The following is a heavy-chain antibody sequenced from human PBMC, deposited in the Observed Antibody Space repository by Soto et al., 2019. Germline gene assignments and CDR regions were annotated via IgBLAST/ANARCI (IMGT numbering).Heavy chain of an antibody. J-gene: IGHJ4*02. D-gene: IGHD1-26*01. Sequence: QVQLVQSGAEVKKPGSSVKVSCKASGGTFSSYSINWVRQAPGQGLEWMGELIPIFGTANYAQKFQGRDTITADESTSKAYMELSSLRSEHTAVYYCATDGGRHSGGIDYRGQGTLVTVSS. V-gene: IGHV1-69*01. CDR3: ATDGGRHSGGIDY. CDR2: LIPIFGTA. CDR1: GGTFSSYS.